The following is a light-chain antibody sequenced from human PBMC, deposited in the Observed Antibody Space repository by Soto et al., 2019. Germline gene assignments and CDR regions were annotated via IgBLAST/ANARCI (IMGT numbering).Light chain of an antibody. CDR1: QSVSSY. CDR2: AAS. Sequence: EIVLTQSPATLSLSPGERATLSCRASQSVSSYLAWYQQKPGQAPRLLIYAASNRATGIPARFSGSGSGTAFTHNISSLAPEDFAVYYCQQRSNWPLTFGGGTKVEIK. CDR3: QQRSNWPLT. J-gene: IGKJ4*01. V-gene: IGKV3-11*01.